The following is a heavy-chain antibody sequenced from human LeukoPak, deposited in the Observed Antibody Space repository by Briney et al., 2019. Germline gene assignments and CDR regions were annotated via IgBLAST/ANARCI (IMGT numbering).Heavy chain of an antibody. V-gene: IGHV3-53*01. CDR1: GLTVSTSY. J-gene: IGHJ4*02. Sequence: GGSLRLSCAASGLTVSTSYMSWVRQVPGKGLEWVSLTYSSGSTYYADSVKGRFTISRDHSKNTLYLQMSSLTAADTAVYYCARTSLSGGGYKVGYFDSWGQGTLVTVSS. CDR2: TYSSGST. CDR3: ARTSLSGGGYKVGYFDS. D-gene: IGHD5-24*01.